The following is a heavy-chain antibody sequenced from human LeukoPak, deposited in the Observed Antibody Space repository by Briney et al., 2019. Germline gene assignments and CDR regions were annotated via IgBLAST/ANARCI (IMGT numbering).Heavy chain of an antibody. V-gene: IGHV4-4*07. J-gene: IGHJ4*02. D-gene: IGHD4-17*01. CDR1: GDSISAYY. CDR3: ARGRQNGDYFDH. CDR2: VFASGGA. Sequence: SETLSLTCTVSGDSISAYYWSWIRQAAGKGLGYIGRVFASGGANYSPSHENRVTMSVDTSKNQFSLRLRSVTAADTAMYYCARGRQNGDYFDHWGQGILVTVSS.